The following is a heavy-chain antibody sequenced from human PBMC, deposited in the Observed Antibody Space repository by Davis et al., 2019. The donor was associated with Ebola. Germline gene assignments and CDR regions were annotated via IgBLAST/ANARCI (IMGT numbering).Heavy chain of an antibody. J-gene: IGHJ4*02. D-gene: IGHD6-19*01. CDR2: IHYTGST. V-gene: IGHV4-59*01. CDR1: GGSIRSYY. Sequence: MPSETLSLTCTVSGGSIRSYYWSWIRQPPGEGLEWIGYIHYTGSTNYNPSLKSRVTISVDTSKNQFSLRLSSVTAADTAAYYCARWVGSGWYYFDYWGQGTLVTVSS. CDR3: ARWVGSGWYYFDY.